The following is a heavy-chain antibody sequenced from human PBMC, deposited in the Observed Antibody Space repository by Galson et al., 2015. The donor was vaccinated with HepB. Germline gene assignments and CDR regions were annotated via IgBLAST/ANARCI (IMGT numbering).Heavy chain of an antibody. CDR2: ISDDGNNK. V-gene: IGHV3-30*04. CDR3: ARDVEMATTGDAFDI. D-gene: IGHD5-24*01. J-gene: IGHJ3*02. Sequence: LRLSCAASGFTFSSYVMHWVRQAPGKGLEWVAVISDDGNNKYYADSVKGRFTISRDNSKNTLYLQMNSLRAEETAVYYCARDVEMATTGDAFDIWGQGTMVTVSS. CDR1: GFTFSSYV.